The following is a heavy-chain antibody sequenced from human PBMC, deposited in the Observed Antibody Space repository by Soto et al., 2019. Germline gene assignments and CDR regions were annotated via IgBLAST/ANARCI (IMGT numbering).Heavy chain of an antibody. CDR2: IKSKADGGTI. J-gene: IGHJ6*02. CDR3: ATAPTSPLPFYYYGMDV. Sequence: GGSLRLSCTASGFTFNNAWMNWVRQAPGKGLEWVGRIKSKADGGTIEYAAPVKGRFTISRDDSKSTLYLHMNSLKTEDTAFYYCATAPTSPLPFYYYGMDVWGPGTTVTVSS. CDR1: GFTFNNAW. D-gene: IGHD4-17*01. V-gene: IGHV3-15*07.